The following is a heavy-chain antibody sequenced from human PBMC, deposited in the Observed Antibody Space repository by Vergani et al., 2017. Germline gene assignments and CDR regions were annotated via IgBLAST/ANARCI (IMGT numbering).Heavy chain of an antibody. V-gene: IGHV3-7*01. J-gene: IGHJ4*02. D-gene: IGHD2-2*01. Sequence: EVQLVESGGGLVQPGGSLRLSCAASGFTFISYWMSWVRQAPGKGLEWVANIKQDGSEKYYVDSVKGRFTISRDNAKNSLYLQMNSLRAEDTAVYYCARDNTVYCSSTSCPSEGLDYWGQGTLVTVSS. CDR2: IKQDGSEK. CDR1: GFTFISYW. CDR3: ARDNTVYCSSTSCPSEGLDY.